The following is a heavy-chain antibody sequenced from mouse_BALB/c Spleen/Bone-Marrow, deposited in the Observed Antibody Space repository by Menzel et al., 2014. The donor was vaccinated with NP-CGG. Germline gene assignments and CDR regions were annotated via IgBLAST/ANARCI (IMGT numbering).Heavy chain of an antibody. CDR3: ARDSFLITRALDY. D-gene: IGHD2-4*01. J-gene: IGHJ4*01. CDR2: IWGDGST. Sequence: VQGVESGPGLVAPSQSLSITCTVSGFSLTGYGVNWVRQPPGKGLEWLGMIWGDGSTDYNSALKSRLSISKDNSKSXFFLKRNSLQTDDTARYSCARDSFLITRALDYWGQGTSVTVSS. CDR1: GFSLTGYG. V-gene: IGHV2-6-7*01.